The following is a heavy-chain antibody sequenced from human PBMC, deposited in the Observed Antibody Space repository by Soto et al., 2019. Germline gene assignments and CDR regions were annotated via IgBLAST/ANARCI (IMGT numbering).Heavy chain of an antibody. J-gene: IGHJ3*02. CDR1: GGSFSGYY. D-gene: IGHD3-3*01. Sequence: SETLSLTCAVYGGSFSGYYWSWIRQPPGKGLEWIGEINHSGSTNYNPSLKSRVTISVDTSKNQFSLKLSSVTAADTAVYYCASWGDFWSGYRGFDAFDIWGQGTMVTVSS. CDR2: INHSGST. V-gene: IGHV4-34*01. CDR3: ASWGDFWSGYRGFDAFDI.